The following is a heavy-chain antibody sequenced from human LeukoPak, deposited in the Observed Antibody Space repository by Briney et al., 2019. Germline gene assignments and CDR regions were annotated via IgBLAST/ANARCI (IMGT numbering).Heavy chain of an antibody. CDR1: GFTFSTKS. CDR2: ITADSGTT. CDR3: VSRDYFDY. J-gene: IGHJ4*02. Sequence: GGSLRLSCAVSGFTFSTKSMNWVRQAPGKGLEWVSYITADSGTTYYADSVKGRFTISRDDAKNSLYLQMNSLRDEGTAVYYCVSRDYFDYWGQGTLVTVSS. V-gene: IGHV3-48*02.